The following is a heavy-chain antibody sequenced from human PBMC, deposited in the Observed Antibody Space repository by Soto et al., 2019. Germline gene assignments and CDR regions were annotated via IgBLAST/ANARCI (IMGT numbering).Heavy chain of an antibody. Sequence: GGSLRLSCAASGFTFSSYWMHWVRQAPGKGLVWVSRINSDGSSTSYADSVKGRFTISRDNAKNTLYLQMNSLRAEDTAVYYCAMNYYDSSGYVWYFDYWGQGTLVTVSS. CDR3: AMNYYDSSGYVWYFDY. CDR1: GFTFSSYW. J-gene: IGHJ4*02. V-gene: IGHV3-74*01. D-gene: IGHD3-22*01. CDR2: INSDGSST.